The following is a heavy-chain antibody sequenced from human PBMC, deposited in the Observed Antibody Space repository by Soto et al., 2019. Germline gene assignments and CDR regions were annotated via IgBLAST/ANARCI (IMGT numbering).Heavy chain of an antibody. J-gene: IGHJ4*02. CDR1: GYTFTSYY. V-gene: IGHV1-46*01. Sequence: ASVKVSCKASGYTFTSYYMHWVRQAPGQGLEWMGIINPSGGSTSYAQKFQGRVTMTRDTSTSTVYMELSSLKTEDTAVYYCTTEGPGYCSGGSCQAFDYWGQGTLVTVSS. CDR3: TTEGPGYCSGGSCQAFDY. D-gene: IGHD2-15*01. CDR2: INPSGGST.